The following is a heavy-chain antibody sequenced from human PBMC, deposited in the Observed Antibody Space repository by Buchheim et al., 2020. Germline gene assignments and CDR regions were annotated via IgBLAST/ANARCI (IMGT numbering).Heavy chain of an antibody. J-gene: IGHJ4*02. CDR1: GGSFSGYY. Sequence: QVQLQQWGAGLLKPSETLSLTCAVYGGSFSGYYWSWIRQPPGKGLEWIEEINHSGSTNYNPSLKSRVTISVDTSKNQFSLKLSSVTAADTAVYYCARAGRDGYNFLDYWGQGTL. V-gene: IGHV4-34*01. CDR2: INHSGST. D-gene: IGHD5-24*01. CDR3: ARAGRDGYNFLDY.